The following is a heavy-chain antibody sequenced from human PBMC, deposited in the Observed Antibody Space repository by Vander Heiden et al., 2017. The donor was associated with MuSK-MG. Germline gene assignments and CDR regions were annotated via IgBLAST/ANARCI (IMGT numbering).Heavy chain of an antibody. Sequence: QVQLVESGGGVVQPGRSLRLSCAASGFTFSSYGMPWVPQGPGKGLEWVAVISYDGSNKYYSDSVKGRFTISRDNSKNTLYLQMNSLRAEETAVYYCAKGGGGSGWRYWGQGTLVTVSS. CDR1: GFTFSSYG. CDR3: AKGGGGSGWRY. V-gene: IGHV3-30*18. D-gene: IGHD6-19*01. J-gene: IGHJ4*02. CDR2: ISYDGSNK.